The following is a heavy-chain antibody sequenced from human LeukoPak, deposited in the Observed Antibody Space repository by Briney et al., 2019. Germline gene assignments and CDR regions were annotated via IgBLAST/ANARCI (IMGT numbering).Heavy chain of an antibody. D-gene: IGHD2-15*01. CDR1: GYAFSSYG. CDR3: ARDSGGSYRHPYYFDF. Sequence: GASVKVSCKASGYAFSSYGLSWVRQAPGQGLEWLGWISGYNGNTNYAQKLQGRVTMTTDTSTSTAYMELWGLRSDDTAVYYCARDSGGSYRHPYYFDFWGQGSLVTVFS. V-gene: IGHV1-18*01. CDR2: ISGYNGNT. J-gene: IGHJ4*02.